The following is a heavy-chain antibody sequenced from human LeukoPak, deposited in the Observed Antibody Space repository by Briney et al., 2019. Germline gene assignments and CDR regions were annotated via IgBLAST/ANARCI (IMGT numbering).Heavy chain of an antibody. D-gene: IGHD3-3*01. Sequence: SQTLSLTCDVSGGSITSGTYYWSWIRQPPGKGLEWIGYILHSGSTYQNPSLKSRVTISVDTSKSQFSLKLSSVTAADTAVYYCARTRDFWNGYFDYWGQRTLVTVSS. CDR1: GGSITSGTYY. CDR2: ILHSGST. V-gene: IGHV4-30-2*01. J-gene: IGHJ4*02. CDR3: ARTRDFWNGYFDY.